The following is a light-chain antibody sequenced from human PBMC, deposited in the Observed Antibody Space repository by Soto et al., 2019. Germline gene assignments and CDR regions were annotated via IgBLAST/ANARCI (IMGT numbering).Light chain of an antibody. J-gene: IGKJ1*01. V-gene: IGKV3-20*01. Sequence: SPGALSLYKGERATLSCRASQSVTSGYLAWYQQQPNQAPRLLIYGASYRATDIPDRFSGGGSGTDFTLTISRLDPEDSAVYYCQQYGSSAWTFGQGSNVDIK. CDR2: GAS. CDR3: QQYGSSAWT. CDR1: QSVTSGY.